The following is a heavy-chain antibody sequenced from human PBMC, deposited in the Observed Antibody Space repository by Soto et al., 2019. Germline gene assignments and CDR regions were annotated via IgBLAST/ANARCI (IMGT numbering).Heavy chain of an antibody. CDR2: IYYSGST. V-gene: IGHV4-59*08. CDR1: GGSISSYY. J-gene: IGHJ4*02. Sequence: PSETLSLTCSVSGGSISSYYWSWIRQPPGKGLEWIGYIYYSGSTNYNPSLKSRVTISVDTSKNQFSLKLSSVTAADTAVYYCAAAAYCSSASCYGVIDYWGQGTLVTVSS. CDR3: AAAAYCSSASCYGVIDY. D-gene: IGHD2-2*01.